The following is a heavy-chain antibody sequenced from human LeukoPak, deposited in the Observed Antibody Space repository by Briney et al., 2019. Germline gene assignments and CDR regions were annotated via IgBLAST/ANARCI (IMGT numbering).Heavy chain of an antibody. V-gene: IGHV4-39*01. CDR1: GGSISSSSHY. D-gene: IGHD2-2*01. CDR3: ARRQFCSGTSCSLDY. Sequence: PSETLSLTCTVSGGSISSSSHYWGWIRQPPGKGLEWIGSIYYSGTTYYNPSLKSRVTISVDTSKNQFSQNLSSVTAADTAVYYCARRQFCSGTSCSLDYWGQGTLVTVSS. J-gene: IGHJ4*02. CDR2: IYYSGTT.